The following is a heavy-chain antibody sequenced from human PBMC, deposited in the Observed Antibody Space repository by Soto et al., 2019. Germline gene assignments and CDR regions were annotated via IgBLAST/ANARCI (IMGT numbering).Heavy chain of an antibody. V-gene: IGHV4-34*01. CDR3: AREGVNRGYYYYYGMDV. J-gene: IGHJ6*02. CDR2: INHSGST. Sequence: SETLSLTCAVYGGSFSGYYWSWIRQPPGKGLEWIGEINHSGSTNYNPSLKSRVTISVDTSKNQFSLKLSSVTAADTAVYYCAREGVNRGYYYYYGMDVWGQGTTVTVSS. CDR1: GGSFSGYY. D-gene: IGHD2-8*01.